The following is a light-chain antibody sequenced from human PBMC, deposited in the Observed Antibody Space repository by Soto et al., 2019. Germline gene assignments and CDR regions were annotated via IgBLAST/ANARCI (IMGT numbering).Light chain of an antibody. CDR3: QQYYTNSWS. CDR2: GAS. CDR1: QSVSSN. J-gene: IGKJ1*01. V-gene: IGKV3-15*01. Sequence: EIVMTQSPATLSVSPGERATLSCRASQSVSSNLAWYQQKPGQAPRLLIYGASTRDNGVPARFSGSGSGTEFTLTISSLQSEDSAVYYCQQYYTNSWSFGQGTKVEIK.